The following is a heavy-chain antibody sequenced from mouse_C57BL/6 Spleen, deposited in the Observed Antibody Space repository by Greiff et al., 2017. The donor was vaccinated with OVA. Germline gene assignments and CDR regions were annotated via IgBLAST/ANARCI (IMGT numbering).Heavy chain of an antibody. CDR2: ISSGSSTI. CDR1: GFTFSDYG. CDR3: ARRLTGSAMDY. V-gene: IGHV5-17*01. J-gene: IGHJ4*01. D-gene: IGHD4-1*01. Sequence: EVKVVESGGGLVKPGGSLKLSCAASGFTFSDYGMHWVRQAPEKGLEWVAYISSGSSTIYYADTVKGRFTISRDNAKNTLFLQMTSLRSEDTAMYYCARRLTGSAMDYWGQGTSVTVSS.